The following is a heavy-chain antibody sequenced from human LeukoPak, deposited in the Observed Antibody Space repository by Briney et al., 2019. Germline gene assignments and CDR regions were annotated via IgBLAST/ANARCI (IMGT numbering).Heavy chain of an antibody. CDR3: AARSYDSSGYPGYYFDY. CDR1: GGSFSGYY. Sequence: SETLSLTCAVYGGSFSGYYWSWIRQPPGKGLEWIGEINHSGSTNYNPSLKSRVTISVDTSKNQFSLKLSSVTAADMAVYYCAARSYDSSGYPGYYFDYWGQGTLVTVSS. D-gene: IGHD3-22*01. V-gene: IGHV4-34*01. CDR2: INHSGST. J-gene: IGHJ4*02.